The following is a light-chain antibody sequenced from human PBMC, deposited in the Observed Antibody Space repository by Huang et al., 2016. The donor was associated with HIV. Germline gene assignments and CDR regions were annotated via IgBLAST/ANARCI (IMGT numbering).Light chain of an antibody. CDR3: QQYDIHPLT. CDR1: QDINNF. V-gene: IGKV1-8*01. CDR2: AAS. J-gene: IGKJ3*01. Sequence: IRMTQSPSSLSASTGDRVTITCRANQDINNFLAWYQQRPGSVPKLLIYAASTLQSGVPSRFIGNGSDTDFTLTIGCLHSEDVATYYCQQYDIHPLTFGPGTRVDIK.